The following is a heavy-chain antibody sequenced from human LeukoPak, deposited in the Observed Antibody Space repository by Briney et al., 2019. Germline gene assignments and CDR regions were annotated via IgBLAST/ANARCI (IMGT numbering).Heavy chain of an antibody. CDR1: GGSFSGYY. J-gene: IGHJ4*02. D-gene: IGHD3-16*01. Sequence: SETLSLTCAVYGGSFSGYYWSWIRQPPGEGLEWIGEINHSGSTNYNPSLKSRVTISVDTSKNQFSLKLSSVTAADTAVYYCARVLLGAIDYWGQGTLVTVSS. V-gene: IGHV4-34*01. CDR3: ARVLLGAIDY. CDR2: INHSGST.